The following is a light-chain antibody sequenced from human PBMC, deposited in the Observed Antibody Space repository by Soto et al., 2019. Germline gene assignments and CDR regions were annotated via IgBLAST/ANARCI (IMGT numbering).Light chain of an antibody. Sequence: QSVLTQPASVSGSPGQSITISCTGTSSDVGGFDYVSWYQQHPGKAPKLMIYEVSNRPSGVSNRFSGSKSGNTASLTISGLQADDEAEYYCSSYTTYSSLVVFGGGTKVTGL. CDR3: SSYTTYSSLVV. CDR1: SSDVGGFDY. J-gene: IGLJ2*01. V-gene: IGLV2-14*01. CDR2: EVS.